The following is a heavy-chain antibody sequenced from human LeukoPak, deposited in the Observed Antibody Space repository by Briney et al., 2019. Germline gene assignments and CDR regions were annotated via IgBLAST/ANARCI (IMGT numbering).Heavy chain of an antibody. CDR2: IYWDDDK. Sequence: SGPTLVNPTQTLTLTCTFSGFSLSTSGVGVGWIRQPPGEALEWLALIYWDDDKWYSPSLNSRLIITKDTSKNQVVLTMTNMDPVDTGTYYCVHRRGATPPAYWGQGTLVTVSS. CDR1: GFSLSTSGVG. V-gene: IGHV2-5*02. J-gene: IGHJ4*02. CDR3: VHRRGATPPAY. D-gene: IGHD1-26*01.